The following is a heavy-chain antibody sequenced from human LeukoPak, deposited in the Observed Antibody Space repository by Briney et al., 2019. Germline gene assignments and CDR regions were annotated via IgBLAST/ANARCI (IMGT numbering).Heavy chain of an antibody. CDR2: IYHTGST. V-gene: IGHV4-38-2*02. CDR3: ARKAPKKGWFDP. J-gene: IGHJ5*02. CDR1: GYSISSGFY. Sequence: SETLSLTCTVSGYSISSGFYWGWIRQPPGKGLEWIGSIYHTGSTYSNPSLKSRVTISVDTSKNQFSLKLSSVTAADTAVYYCARKAPKKGWFDPWGQGTLVTVSS.